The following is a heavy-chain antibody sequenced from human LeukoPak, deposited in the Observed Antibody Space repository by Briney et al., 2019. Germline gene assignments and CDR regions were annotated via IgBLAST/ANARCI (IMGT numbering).Heavy chain of an antibody. CDR3: ARQFKPLIQLWPPAGVGAFDI. J-gene: IGHJ3*02. V-gene: IGHV1-69*06. CDR2: IIPIFGTA. CDR1: GGTFSSYA. Sequence: SVKVSCKASGGTFSSYAISWVRQAPGQGLEWMGGIIPIFGTANYAQKFQGRVTITADKSTSTAYMELSSLRSEDTAVYYCARQFKPLIQLWPPAGVGAFDIWGQGTMVTVSS. D-gene: IGHD5-18*01.